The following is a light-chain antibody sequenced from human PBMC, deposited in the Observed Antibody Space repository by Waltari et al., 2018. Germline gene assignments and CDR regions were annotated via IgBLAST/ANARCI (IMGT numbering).Light chain of an antibody. CDR2: DTS. Sequence: EIVLTQSPDTLSLSPGEGATLSCRASQSVSSNQLAWYQQKPGQAPRLLIYDTSTRATGIPDRFTGSGSGTDFTLIISRLDPKDFAVYYCHHYGTSPRPLGQGTKVGI. J-gene: IGKJ1*01. CDR3: HHYGTSPRP. V-gene: IGKV3-20*01. CDR1: QSVSSNQ.